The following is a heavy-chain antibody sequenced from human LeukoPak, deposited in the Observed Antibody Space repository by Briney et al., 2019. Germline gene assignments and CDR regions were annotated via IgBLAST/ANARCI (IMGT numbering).Heavy chain of an antibody. CDR3: AIGGLYDYVWGSYRYKSAFDI. CDR1: GFTFSNYE. V-gene: IGHV3-48*03. Sequence: GGSLRLSCAASGFTFSNYEMNWVRQAPGKGLEWVSYISSSGSTIYYADSVKGRFTISRDNAKNSLSLQMNSLRAEDTAVYYCAIGGLYDYVWGSYRYKSAFDIWGQGTMVTVSS. CDR2: ISSSGSTI. J-gene: IGHJ3*02. D-gene: IGHD3-16*02.